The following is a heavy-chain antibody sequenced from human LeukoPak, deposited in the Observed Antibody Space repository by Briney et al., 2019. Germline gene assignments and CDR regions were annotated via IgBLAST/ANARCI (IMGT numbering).Heavy chain of an antibody. J-gene: IGHJ4*02. CDR2: IDPNSGGT. CDR1: GYSFTGYY. D-gene: IGHD6-13*01. Sequence: GASVKVSCKASGYSFTGYYMHWVRQAPGQGLEWMGWIDPNSGGTNYGQKFQGRVTMTRDTSISTAYMELSRLRSDDAAVYYCAREFRSGIAAAGSYYFDYWGQGTLVTVSS. CDR3: AREFRSGIAAAGSYYFDY. V-gene: IGHV1-2*02.